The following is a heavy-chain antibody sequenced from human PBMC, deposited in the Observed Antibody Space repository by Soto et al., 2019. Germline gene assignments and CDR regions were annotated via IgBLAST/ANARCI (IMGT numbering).Heavy chain of an antibody. CDR2: ITYDGANG. D-gene: IGHD1-26*01. Sequence: QIQLVESGGGVVQPGGSLRLSCLASGFIFRSYAMHWVRQAPGKGLEWVAVITYDGANGYYADSVRGRFAISRDNSKSTLFLQMNSPRPEDTAVYYCARAFSGSYPNFDYWGQGTLVTVSS. CDR1: GFIFRSYA. CDR3: ARAFSGSYPNFDY. J-gene: IGHJ4*02. V-gene: IGHV3-30*09.